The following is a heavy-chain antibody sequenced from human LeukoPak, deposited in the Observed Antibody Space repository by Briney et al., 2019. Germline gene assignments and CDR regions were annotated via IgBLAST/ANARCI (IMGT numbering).Heavy chain of an antibody. CDR3: ARGAYDSYYYYYYMDV. D-gene: IGHD5-12*01. CDR1: GGSISSYY. CDR2: IYTSGST. J-gene: IGHJ6*03. Sequence: SETLSLTCTVSGGSISSYYWSWVRQPAGKGLQWIGRIYTSGSTDYNPSLKSRVTVSLDTSKKQFSLKLTSVTAADTAVYYCARGAYDSYYYYYYMDVWGKGTTVTVSS. V-gene: IGHV4-4*07.